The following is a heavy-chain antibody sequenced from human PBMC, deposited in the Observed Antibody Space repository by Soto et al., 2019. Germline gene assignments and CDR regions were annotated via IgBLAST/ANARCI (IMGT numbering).Heavy chain of an antibody. CDR2: ISAYNGNT. V-gene: IGHV1-18*01. CDR1: GYTLTSYG. CDR3: ARDSVDLVGYCSSTSCDLYYYYGMDV. D-gene: IGHD2-2*01. J-gene: IGHJ6*02. Sequence: GASGKVSCKASGYTLTSYGISWGRQAPGQGLEWMGWISAYNGNTNYAQKLQGRVTMTTDTSTSTAYMELRSLRSDDTAVYYCARDSVDLVGYCSSTSCDLYYYYGMDVWGQGTTVTVSS.